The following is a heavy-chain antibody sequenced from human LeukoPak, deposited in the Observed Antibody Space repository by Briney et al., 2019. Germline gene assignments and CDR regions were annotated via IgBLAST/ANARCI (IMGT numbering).Heavy chain of an antibody. V-gene: IGHV1-69*01. Sequence: GASVKVSCKASGGTFSSYAISWVRQAPGQGLEWMGGIIPIFGTANYAQKFQGRVTITADESTSTAYMELSSLRSEDTAVYYCARDIGLITMVRGVIIPPSYYGMDVWGQGTTVTVSS. D-gene: IGHD3-10*01. CDR3: ARDIGLITMVRGVIIPPSYYGMDV. J-gene: IGHJ6*02. CDR2: IIPIFGTA. CDR1: GGTFSSYA.